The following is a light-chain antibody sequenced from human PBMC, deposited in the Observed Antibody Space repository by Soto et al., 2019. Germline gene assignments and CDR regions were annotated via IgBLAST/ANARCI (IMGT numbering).Light chain of an antibody. CDR3: SSYKRGATLV. V-gene: IGLV2-14*01. CDR2: EVS. Sequence: QSALTQPPSASGSPGQSVTISCTGASSDVGGYSYVSWYQQHPGKAPKLMIFEVSDRPSGISNRFSGSKSANTASLSISGLQAEDEADYYCSSYKRGATLVFGGGTKLTVL. CDR1: SSDVGGYSY. J-gene: IGLJ2*01.